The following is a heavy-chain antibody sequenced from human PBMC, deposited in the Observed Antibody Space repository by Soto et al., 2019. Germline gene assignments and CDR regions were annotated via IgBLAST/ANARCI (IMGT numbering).Heavy chain of an antibody. CDR3: AQTLGSAVAGPGRFDL. CDR2: ITPMFGIG. Sequence: QVQLVQSGAEVKKPGSSVKVSCKASGGTSNRYAISWLRQAPGQGPEWMGGITPMFGIGNYAQKFQGRVTITADESTATVHMELRSLTCEDTAVYYCAQTLGSAVAGPGRFDLWGRGTRVIVSS. CDR1: GGTSNRYA. D-gene: IGHD6-19*01. J-gene: IGHJ2*01. V-gene: IGHV1-69*12.